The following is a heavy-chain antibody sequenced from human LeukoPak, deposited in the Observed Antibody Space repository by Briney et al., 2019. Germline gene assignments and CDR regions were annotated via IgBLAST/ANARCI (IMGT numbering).Heavy chain of an antibody. Sequence: ASVKVSCKASGYTFTSYGISWVRQAPGQGLEWMGWISTYKGNTNYAQKLQGRVTMTTDTSTSTDYMELRSLRSDDTAVYYCARVTALYYYMDVWGKGTTVTISS. CDR3: ARVTALYYYMDV. CDR1: GYTFTSYG. J-gene: IGHJ6*03. V-gene: IGHV1-18*01. CDR2: ISTYKGNT.